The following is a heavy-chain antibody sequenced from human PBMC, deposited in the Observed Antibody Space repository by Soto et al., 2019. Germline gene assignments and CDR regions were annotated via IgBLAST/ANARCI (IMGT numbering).Heavy chain of an antibody. CDR1: GYAFTSYA. CDR3: ARAPGYCSAGSFYGQVLDYYYGMDV. D-gene: IGHD2-15*01. J-gene: IGHJ6*04. Sequence: ASVRVSCKASGYAFTSYALSWVRHAPGQGLEWMGWISTYNGNTKYAQNLQGRVTMTTETYTSTAYMELRSLRSDDKAVYYCARAPGYCSAGSFYGQVLDYYYGMDVWGKGTKVTVSS. V-gene: IGHV1-18*04. CDR2: ISTYNGNT.